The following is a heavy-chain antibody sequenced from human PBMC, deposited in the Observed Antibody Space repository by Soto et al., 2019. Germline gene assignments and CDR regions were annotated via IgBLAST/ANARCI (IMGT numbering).Heavy chain of an antibody. Sequence: PVGSLRLSCVVSGFTFNNYGINWARQAPGKGLEWVSSVSKSGYTYYSDSVKGRFTISRDNAKNSVSLQMNTLRAEDTAVYYCAREDSIIIPAVSDFWGQGTLVTVSS. CDR1: GFTFNNYG. D-gene: IGHD2-2*01. CDR2: VSKSGYT. J-gene: IGHJ4*02. V-gene: IGHV3-21*01. CDR3: AREDSIIIPAVSDF.